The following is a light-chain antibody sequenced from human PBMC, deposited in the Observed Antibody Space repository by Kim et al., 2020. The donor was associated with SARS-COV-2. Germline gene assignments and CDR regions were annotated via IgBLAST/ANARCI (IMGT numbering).Light chain of an antibody. V-gene: IGKV3-20*01. J-gene: IGKJ2*01. Sequence: PGDRATRACRASHRVRHNDIAWYQHKPGQSPRLLIYGASRRASGGPDRCSGGGSGTDFTLTIDRLEPEDFAVYYCQRYGGSPPYTFGQGTKLEI. CDR2: GAS. CDR1: HRVRHND. CDR3: QRYGGSPPYT.